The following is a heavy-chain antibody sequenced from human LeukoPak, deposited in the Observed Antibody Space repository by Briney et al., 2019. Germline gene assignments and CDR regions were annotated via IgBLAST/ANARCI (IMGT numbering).Heavy chain of an antibody. D-gene: IGHD6-13*01. Sequence: GESLKISCKGSGYSFTNYWIGWVRQMPGKGLEWMGIIYPSDSDTTYSPSFQGQVTISADKSISTAYLQWSSLKASDTAMYYCGRALAIAGPMYYFDYWGQGILVTVSS. CDR1: GYSFTNYW. V-gene: IGHV5-51*01. CDR2: IYPSDSDT. J-gene: IGHJ4*02. CDR3: GRALAIAGPMYYFDY.